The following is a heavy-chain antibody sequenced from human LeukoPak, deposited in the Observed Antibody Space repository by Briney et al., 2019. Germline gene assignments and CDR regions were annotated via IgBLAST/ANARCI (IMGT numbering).Heavy chain of an antibody. D-gene: IGHD6-25*01. CDR1: GFTFTTYW. CDR3: ARNQGGGWDV. Sequence: GGSLRLSCAASGFTFTTYWMSWVRQAPGMGLEWMANINQDGGEKHYVDSVKGRFTISRDNAKNSLSLQMNSLRAEDTAVYFCARNQGGGWDVWGQGTTVTASS. CDR2: INQDGGEK. J-gene: IGHJ6*02. V-gene: IGHV3-7*01.